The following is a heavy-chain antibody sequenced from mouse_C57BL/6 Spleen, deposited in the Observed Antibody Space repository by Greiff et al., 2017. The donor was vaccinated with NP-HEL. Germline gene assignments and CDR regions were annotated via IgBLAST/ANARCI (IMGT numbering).Heavy chain of an antibody. CDR1: GYAFTNYL. V-gene: IGHV1-54*01. J-gene: IGHJ4*01. CDR2: INPGSGGT. CDR3: ARSGDYDGMDY. D-gene: IGHD2-4*01. Sequence: VQLQQSGAELVRPGTSVKVSCKASGYAFTNYLIEWVKQRPGQGLEWIGVINPGSGGTNYNEKFKGKATLTADKSSSTAYMQLSSLTSEDSAVYFCARSGDYDGMDYWGQGTSVTVSS.